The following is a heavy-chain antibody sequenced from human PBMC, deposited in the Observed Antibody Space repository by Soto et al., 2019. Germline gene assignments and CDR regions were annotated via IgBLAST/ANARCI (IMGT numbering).Heavy chain of an antibody. CDR2: ISAYNGNT. CDR3: ARDGSRYDILTGNNWFDP. V-gene: IGHV1-18*01. CDR1: GYTFTSYG. J-gene: IGHJ5*02. D-gene: IGHD3-9*01. Sequence: GASVKVSCKASGYTFTSYGISWVRQAPGQGLEWMGWISAYNGNTNYAQKFQGRVTMTTDTSTSTAYMELRSLRSDDTAVYYCARDGSRYDILTGNNWFDPWGQGTQVTVSS.